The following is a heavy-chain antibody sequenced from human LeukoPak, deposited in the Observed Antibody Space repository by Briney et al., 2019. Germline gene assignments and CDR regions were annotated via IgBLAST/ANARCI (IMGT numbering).Heavy chain of an antibody. J-gene: IGHJ4*02. CDR2: ISSNGGST. D-gene: IGHD6-13*01. V-gene: IGHV3-64*01. CDR1: GFTFSSYA. CDR3: ARGLAAAPYDY. Sequence: GGFLRLSCAASGFTFSSYAMHWVRQAPGKGLEYVSAISSNGGSTYYANSVKGRFTISRDNSKNTLYLQMGSLRAEDMAVYYCARGLAAAPYDYWGQGTLVTVSS.